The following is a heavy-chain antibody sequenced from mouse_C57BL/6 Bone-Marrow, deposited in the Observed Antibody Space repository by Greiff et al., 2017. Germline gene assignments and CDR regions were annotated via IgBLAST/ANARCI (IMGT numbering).Heavy chain of an antibody. CDR1: GYTFTSYW. V-gene: IGHV1-72*01. J-gene: IGHJ2*01. CDR3: ARLGWLLPFDY. D-gene: IGHD2-3*01. Sequence: QVQLQQPGAELVKPGASVKLSCKASGYTFTSYWMHWVKQRPGRGLEWIGRIDPNSGGTKYNEKFKSKATLTVDKPSSTAYMQLSSLTSEDSEVYYCARLGWLLPFDYWGQGTTLTVSS. CDR2: IDPNSGGT.